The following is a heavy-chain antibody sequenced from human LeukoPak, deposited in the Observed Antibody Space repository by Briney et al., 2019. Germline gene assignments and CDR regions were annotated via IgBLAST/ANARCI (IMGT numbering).Heavy chain of an antibody. V-gene: IGHV3-23*01. Sequence: GGSLRLSCAAYGFDFSTSAMSWVRQAPGKGLERVSVISASGATTYYADSVKGRFTISRDNSKSTLSLQINSLRDEDTAVYYCVRAQFSSGPWGQGTLVTVSS. J-gene: IGHJ5*02. CDR2: ISASGATT. CDR3: VRAQFSSGP. D-gene: IGHD3-22*01. CDR1: GFDFSTSA.